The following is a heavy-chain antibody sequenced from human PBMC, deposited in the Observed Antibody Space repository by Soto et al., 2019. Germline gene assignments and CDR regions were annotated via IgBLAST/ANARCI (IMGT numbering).Heavy chain of an antibody. J-gene: IGHJ6*02. CDR2: IGTAGDT. D-gene: IGHD5-12*01. V-gene: IGHV3-13*01. Sequence: GGSLRLSCAASGFTFSSYDMHWVRQATGKGLGWVSAIGTAGDTYYPGSVKGRFTISRENAKNSLYLQMNSLRAGGTAVYYCARGSSVYARPYGMDVWGQGTTVTVS. CDR3: ARGSSVYARPYGMDV. CDR1: GFTFSSYD.